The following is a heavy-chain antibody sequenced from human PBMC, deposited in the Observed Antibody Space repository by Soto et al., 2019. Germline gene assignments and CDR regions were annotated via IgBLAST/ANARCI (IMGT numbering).Heavy chain of an antibody. Sequence: GGSLRLSCAASGFTFSSYGMHWVRQAPGKGLEWVAVISYDGSNKYYADSVKGRFTISRDNSKNTLYLQMNSLRAEDTAVYYCAKEPHYGGNYYFDYWGQGTLVTVSS. CDR1: GFTFSSYG. CDR3: AKEPHYGGNYYFDY. CDR2: ISYDGSNK. J-gene: IGHJ4*02. V-gene: IGHV3-30*18. D-gene: IGHD4-17*01.